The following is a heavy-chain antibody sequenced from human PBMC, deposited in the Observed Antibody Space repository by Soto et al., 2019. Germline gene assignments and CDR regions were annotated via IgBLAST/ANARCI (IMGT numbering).Heavy chain of an antibody. CDR1: ADSSTISNSY. D-gene: IGHD1-1*01. CDR2: SSYNGGT. V-gene: IGHV4-39*01. J-gene: IGHJ4*02. CDR3: ARHRIEVVWRGFDF. Sequence: SETLSLTCTVSADSSTISNSYWGWLRQPPGKGLQWIGSSSYNGGTFYNPSLKGRVAISVDTSKKQSSLQMTSVTAADTAVYYCARHRIEVVWRGFDFWGQGSPVTVSS.